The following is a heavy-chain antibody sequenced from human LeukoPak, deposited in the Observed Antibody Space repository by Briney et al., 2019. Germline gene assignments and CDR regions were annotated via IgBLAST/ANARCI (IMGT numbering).Heavy chain of an antibody. V-gene: IGHV3-20*04. CDR3: ARESRVYGSGSYYQD. D-gene: IGHD3-10*01. Sequence: GGSLRLSCAASGFTFDDYGMSWVRQVPGKGLEWVSGISWNGGSKGYAASVKGRFTISRDNSKNTLYLQMNSLRAEDTAVYYCARESRVYGSGSYYQDWGQGTLVTVSS. CDR2: ISWNGGSK. J-gene: IGHJ4*02. CDR1: GFTFDDYG.